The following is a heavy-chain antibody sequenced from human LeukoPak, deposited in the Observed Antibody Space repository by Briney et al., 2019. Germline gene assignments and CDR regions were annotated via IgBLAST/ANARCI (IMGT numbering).Heavy chain of an antibody. J-gene: IGHJ4*02. CDR1: GGSISSGSYY. Sequence: PSETLSLTCTVSGGSISSGSYYWSWIRQPPGKGLEWIGSIYYSGSTYYNPSLKSRVTISVDTSKNQFSLKLSSVTAADTAVYYCARHSDYYDSSGRIDYWGQGTLVTVSS. CDR2: IYYSGST. CDR3: ARHSDYYDSSGRIDY. V-gene: IGHV4-39*01. D-gene: IGHD3-22*01.